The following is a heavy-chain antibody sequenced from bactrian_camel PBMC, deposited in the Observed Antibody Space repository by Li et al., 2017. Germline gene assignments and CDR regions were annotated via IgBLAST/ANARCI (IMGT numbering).Heavy chain of an antibody. CDR1: DHTSSGHC. CDR2: IDTDGST. Sequence: DVQLVESGGGSVQAGESLTLTCAASDHTSSGHCMTWFRQAPGKEREGVACIDTDGSTFYADSVKGRFTISQDNPKNTLYLQMTNLTIEDTAMYYCAAEPVRGICRTEFESSDPGTQVTVS. J-gene: IGHJ4*01. D-gene: IGHD5*01. V-gene: IGHV3S10*01.